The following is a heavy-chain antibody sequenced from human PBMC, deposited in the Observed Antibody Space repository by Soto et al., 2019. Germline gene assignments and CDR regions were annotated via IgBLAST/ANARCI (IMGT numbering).Heavy chain of an antibody. V-gene: IGHV3-9*01. CDR1: GFTFDDYA. Sequence: PGGSLRLSCAASGFTFDDYAMHWVRQAPGKGLEWVSGISWNSGSIGYAESVKGRFTISRDNAKNSLYLQMNSLRAEDTALYYCAKVFGYISGWYVAGYFDSWAQGALVT. J-gene: IGHJ4*02. CDR2: ISWNSGSI. D-gene: IGHD6-19*01. CDR3: AKVFGYISGWYVAGYFDS.